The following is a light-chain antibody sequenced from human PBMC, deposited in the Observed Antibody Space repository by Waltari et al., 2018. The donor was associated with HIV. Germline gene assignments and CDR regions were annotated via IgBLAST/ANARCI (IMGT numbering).Light chain of an antibody. CDR3: QQNYSPPRT. J-gene: IGKJ2*01. V-gene: IGKV1-39*01. Sequence: DIQMTHDPSSLSASVGDRVTISCRRSESTSRYLNWYQQKPGQAPKLLIYAASSWHTGVPARFSASGSGTDFTLTISSLQPEDFAAYHCQQNYSPPRTFGQGTKLEIK. CDR2: AAS. CDR1: ESTSRY.